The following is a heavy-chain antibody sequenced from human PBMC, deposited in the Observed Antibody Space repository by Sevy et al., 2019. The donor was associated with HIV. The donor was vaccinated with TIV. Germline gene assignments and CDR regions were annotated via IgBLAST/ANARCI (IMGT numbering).Heavy chain of an antibody. D-gene: IGHD3-22*01. Sequence: GGSLRPSCAASGFTFNSYAMGWVRQAPGKGLEWVSGISGSGGSTYYADSVKGRFTISRDNSKNTLYLQMKSLRAEDTAAYYCASTIDYDSSGYYFNLDYWGQGILVTVSS. V-gene: IGHV3-23*01. CDR1: GFTFNSYA. CDR2: ISGSGGST. CDR3: ASTIDYDSSGYYFNLDY. J-gene: IGHJ4*02.